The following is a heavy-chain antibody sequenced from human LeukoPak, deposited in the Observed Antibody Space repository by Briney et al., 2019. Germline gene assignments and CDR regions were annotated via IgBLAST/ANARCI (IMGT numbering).Heavy chain of an antibody. J-gene: IGHJ4*02. D-gene: IGHD3-3*01. CDR2: ISSSSSTI. Sequence: GGSLRLSCAASGFTFNSYSMNWVRQAPGKGLEWVSYISSSSSTIYYADSVKGRFTISRDNAKNSLYLQMNSLRAEDTAVYYCARASYDFWSGYYPIDYWGQGTLVTVSS. CDR3: ARASYDFWSGYYPIDY. CDR1: GFTFNSYS. V-gene: IGHV3-48*01.